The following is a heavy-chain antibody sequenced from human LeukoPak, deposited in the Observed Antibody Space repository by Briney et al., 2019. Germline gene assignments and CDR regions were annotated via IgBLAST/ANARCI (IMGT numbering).Heavy chain of an antibody. D-gene: IGHD5-12*01. CDR2: INAGNGNT. Sequence: ASVKVSCKASGYTFTSYAMHWVRQAPGQRLEWMGWINAGNGNTKYSQKFQGRVTITRDTSASTAYMELSSLRSEDTAVHYCARDHSGYTIFLDYWGQGTLVTVSS. V-gene: IGHV1-3*01. CDR1: GYTFTSYA. CDR3: ARDHSGYTIFLDY. J-gene: IGHJ4*02.